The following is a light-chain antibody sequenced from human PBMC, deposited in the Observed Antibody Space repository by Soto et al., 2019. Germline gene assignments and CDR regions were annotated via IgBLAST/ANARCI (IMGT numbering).Light chain of an antibody. CDR3: QQYNNWPRT. Sequence: EIVMTQSPATLSVSPGERATLSCRASQSVSSNLAWYQQKPGQAPRLLIYGASTRATGIPARFSGSGSGTEFTLTISSLQYEDFEVYYCQQYNNWPRTFGHGTKVDIK. CDR1: QSVSSN. V-gene: IGKV3-15*01. CDR2: GAS. J-gene: IGKJ1*01.